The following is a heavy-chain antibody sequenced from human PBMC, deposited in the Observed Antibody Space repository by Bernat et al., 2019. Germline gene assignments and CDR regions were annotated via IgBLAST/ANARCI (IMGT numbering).Heavy chain of an antibody. CDR2: IYHSGST. J-gene: IGHJ4*02. V-gene: IGHV4-38-2*02. CDR3: VREGEQWLAKDFDY. CDR1: GYSISSGYY. D-gene: IGHD6-19*01. Sequence: QVQLQESGPGLVKPSETLSLTCAVSGYSISSGYYWGWIRQPPGKGLEWIGSIYHSGSTYYNPSLKSRVTISVDTSKNQFSLKLSSVTAADTAVYYCVREGEQWLAKDFDYWGQGTLVTVSS.